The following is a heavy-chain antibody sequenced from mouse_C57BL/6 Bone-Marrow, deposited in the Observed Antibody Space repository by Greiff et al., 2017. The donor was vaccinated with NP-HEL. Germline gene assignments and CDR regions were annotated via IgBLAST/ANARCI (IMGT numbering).Heavy chain of an antibody. J-gene: IGHJ3*01. Sequence: QVQLQQPGAELVKPGASVKLSCKASGYTFTSYWMHWVKQRPGQGLEWIGMIHPNSGSTNYNEKFKSKATLTVDKSSSTAYMQLSSLTSDDSAVYYCARNIFGSYAWFAYWGQGTLVTVSA. CDR3: ARNIFGSYAWFAY. D-gene: IGHD1-1*02. CDR2: IHPNSGST. CDR1: GYTFTSYW. V-gene: IGHV1-64*01.